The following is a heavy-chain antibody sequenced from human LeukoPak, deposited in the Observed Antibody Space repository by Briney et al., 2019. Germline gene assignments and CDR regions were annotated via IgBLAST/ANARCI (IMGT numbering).Heavy chain of an antibody. CDR2: MNPNSGNT. D-gene: IGHD3-22*01. CDR1: GYTFTSYD. Sequence: ASVKVSCKASGYTFTSYDINWVRQATGQGLEWMGWMNPNSGNTGYAQKFQGRVTMTRNTSISTAYMELSSLRSEDTAVYYCASGDSSGYYSHYWGQGTLVTVSS. CDR3: ASGDSSGYYSHY. J-gene: IGHJ4*02. V-gene: IGHV1-8*01.